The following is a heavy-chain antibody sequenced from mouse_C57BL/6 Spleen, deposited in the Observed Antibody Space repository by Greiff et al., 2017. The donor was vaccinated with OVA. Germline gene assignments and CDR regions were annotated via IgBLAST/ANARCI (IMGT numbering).Heavy chain of an antibody. Sequence: QVQLQQPGAELVRPGSSVKLSCKASGYTFTSFWMHWVKQRPIQGLEWIGNIDPSDSETHYNQKFKDKATLTVDKSSSTAYMQLSSLTSEDSAVYYCARSRQLRLRSLAYWGQGTLVTVSA. J-gene: IGHJ3*01. D-gene: IGHD3-2*02. V-gene: IGHV1-52*01. CDR2: IDPSDSET. CDR1: GYTFTSFW. CDR3: ARSRQLRLRSLAY.